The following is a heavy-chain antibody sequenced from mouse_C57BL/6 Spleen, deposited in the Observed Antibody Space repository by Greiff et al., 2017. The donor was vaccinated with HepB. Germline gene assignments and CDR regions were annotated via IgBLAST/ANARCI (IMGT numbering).Heavy chain of an antibody. CDR3: TRGGYDYYAY. D-gene: IGHD2-4*01. Sequence: VQLQQSGAELVRPGASVTLSCKASGYTFTDYEMHWVKQTPVHGLEWIGAIDPETGGTAYNQKFKGKAILTADKSSSTAYMELRSLTSEDSAVYYCTRGGYDYYAYWGQGTLVTVSA. CDR2: IDPETGGT. V-gene: IGHV1-15*01. J-gene: IGHJ3*01. CDR1: GYTFTDYE.